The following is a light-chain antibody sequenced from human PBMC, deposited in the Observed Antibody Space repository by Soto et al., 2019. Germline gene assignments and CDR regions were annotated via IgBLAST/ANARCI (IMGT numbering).Light chain of an antibody. CDR1: SSDVGSYNL. V-gene: IGLV2-23*01. CDR3: CSYAGRPYV. CDR2: EGS. Sequence: QSALTQPASVSGSPGQSITISCTGTSSDVGSYNLVSWYQQHPGKAPKLMIYEGSKRPSGVSNRFSGSKSGNTASLTISGLQAEDGADYYCCSYAGRPYVFGTGTKVTV. J-gene: IGLJ1*01.